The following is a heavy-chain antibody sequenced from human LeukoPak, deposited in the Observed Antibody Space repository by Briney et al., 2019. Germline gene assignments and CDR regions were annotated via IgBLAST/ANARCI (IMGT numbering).Heavy chain of an antibody. V-gene: IGHV1-69*13. CDR3: ASLNDYYYYYGMDV. CDR2: IIPIFGTA. Sequence: SVKVSCKASGGTFSSYAISWVRQAPGQGLEWMGGIIPIFGTANYAQKFQGRVTITADESTSTAYMELSSLRSEDTAVYYCASLNDYYYYYGMDVWGQGTTVTVSS. CDR1: GGTFSSYA. J-gene: IGHJ6*02.